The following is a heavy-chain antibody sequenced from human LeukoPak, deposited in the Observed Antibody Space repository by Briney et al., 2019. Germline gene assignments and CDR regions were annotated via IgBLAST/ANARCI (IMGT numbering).Heavy chain of an antibody. D-gene: IGHD2-21*02. V-gene: IGHV3-43*01. J-gene: IGHJ4*02. CDR2: INRRGHT. Sequence: GGSLRLSCAASGFTFDRFTIHWVRQTPGKGLEWVSLINRRGHTFYADSVKGRFTISRDNSRNTVFLQMNSLRPEDTALYHCAKEVDCPSDCLFFHSWGQGTLVTVSS. CDR3: AKEVDCPSDCLFFHS. CDR1: GFTFDRFT.